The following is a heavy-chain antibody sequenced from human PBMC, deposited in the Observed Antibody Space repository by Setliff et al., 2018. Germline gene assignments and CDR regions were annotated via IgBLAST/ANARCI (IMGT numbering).Heavy chain of an antibody. J-gene: IGHJ4*02. CDR3: ARQIALGDSSGYGTRSPRAALHY. Sequence: ASVKVSCKASGGTFSSYAISWVRQAPGQGLEWMGWINPSGGSTSYAQKFQGRVTMTRDTSTSTVYMELSSLRSEDTAVYYCARQIALGDSSGYGTRSPRAALHYWGQGTLVTVSS. D-gene: IGHD3-22*01. V-gene: IGHV1-46*01. CDR2: INPSGGST. CDR1: GGTFSSYA.